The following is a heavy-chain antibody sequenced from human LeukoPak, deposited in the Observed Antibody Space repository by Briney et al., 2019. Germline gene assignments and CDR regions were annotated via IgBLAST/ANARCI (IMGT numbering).Heavy chain of an antibody. Sequence: GGSLRLSCAASGFTFSSYEMNWVRQAPGKGLEWVSYISSSGSTIYYADSVKGRFTISRDNAKNSLYLQMNSLRAEDTAVYYCARVPLSTYSSGYYYAGVDYWGQGTLVTVSS. CDR3: ARVPLSTYSSGYYYAGVDY. V-gene: IGHV3-48*03. CDR1: GFTFSSYE. CDR2: ISSSGSTI. J-gene: IGHJ4*02. D-gene: IGHD3-22*01.